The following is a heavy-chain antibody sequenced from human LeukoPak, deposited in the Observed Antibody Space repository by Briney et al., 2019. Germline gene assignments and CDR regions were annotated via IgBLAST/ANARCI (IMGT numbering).Heavy chain of an antibody. CDR3: AKGPPIRITMVRGALYY. CDR1: GFTFSSYG. CDR2: IWYDGSNK. D-gene: IGHD3-10*01. Sequence: PGGSLRLSCAASGFTFSSYGMHWVRQAPGKGLEWVAVIWYDGSNKYYADSVKGRFTISRDNSKNTLYLQMNSLRAEDTAVYYCAKGPPIRITMVRGALYYWGQGTLVTVSS. J-gene: IGHJ4*02. V-gene: IGHV3-33*06.